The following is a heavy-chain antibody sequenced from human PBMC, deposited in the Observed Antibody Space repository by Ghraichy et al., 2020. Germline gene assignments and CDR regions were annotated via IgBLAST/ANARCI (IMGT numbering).Heavy chain of an antibody. CDR1: GFTFSSYS. CDR3: ARVDSGGPEVKDAFDI. Sequence: GESLNISCAASGFTFSSYSMNWVRQAPGKGLEWVSSISSSSSYIYYADSVKGRFTISRDNAKNSLYLQMNSLRAEDTAVYYCARVDSGGPEVKDAFDIWGQGTMVTVSS. CDR2: ISSSSSYI. D-gene: IGHD3-16*01. J-gene: IGHJ3*02. V-gene: IGHV3-21*01.